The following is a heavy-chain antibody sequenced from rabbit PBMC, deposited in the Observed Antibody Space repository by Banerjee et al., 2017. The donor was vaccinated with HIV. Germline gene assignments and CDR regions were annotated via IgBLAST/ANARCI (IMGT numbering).Heavy chain of an antibody. CDR3: ARVYDSSSVIGWNFNL. J-gene: IGHJ4*01. CDR1: GFSFSNKYV. D-gene: IGHD1-1*01. CDR2: IYAGSSGST. Sequence: QEQLEESGGDLVKPEGSLTLTCTASGFSFSNKYVMCWVRQAPGKGLEWIACIYAGSSGSTLYASWAKGRFTISKTSSTTVTLQMTSLTAADTASYFCARVYDSSSVIGWNFNLWGQGTLVTVS. V-gene: IGHV1S45*01.